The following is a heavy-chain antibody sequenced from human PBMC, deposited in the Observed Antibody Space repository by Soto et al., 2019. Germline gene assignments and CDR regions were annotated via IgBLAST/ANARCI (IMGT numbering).Heavy chain of an antibody. CDR1: GYTFTGYY. V-gene: IGHV1-2*04. CDR2: INPNSGGT. CDR3: ALSIAAAGTEVAEYFQH. Sequence: ASVKVSCKASGYTFTGYYMHWVRQAPGQGLEWMGWINPNSGGTNYAQKFQGWVTMTRDTSISTAYMELSRLRSDDTAVYYCALSIAAAGTEVAEYFQHWGQVTLVTVSS. J-gene: IGHJ1*01. D-gene: IGHD6-13*01.